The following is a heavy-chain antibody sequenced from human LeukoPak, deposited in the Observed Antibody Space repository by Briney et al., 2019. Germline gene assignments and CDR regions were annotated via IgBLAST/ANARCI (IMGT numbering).Heavy chain of an antibody. CDR3: ARSARYCSSTSCYLSPFDY. Sequence: GASVKVSCKASGGTFSSYAISWVRQAPGQGLEWMGGIIPIFGTANYAQKFQGRVTITTDESTSTAYMELSSLRSEDTAVYYCARSARYCSSTSCYLSPFDYWGQGTLVTVSS. D-gene: IGHD2-2*01. J-gene: IGHJ4*02. CDR2: IIPIFGTA. CDR1: GGTFSSYA. V-gene: IGHV1-69*05.